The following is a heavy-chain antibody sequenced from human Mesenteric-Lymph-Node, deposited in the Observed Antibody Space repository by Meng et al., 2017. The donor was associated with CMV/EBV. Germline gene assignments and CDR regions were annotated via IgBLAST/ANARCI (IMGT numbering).Heavy chain of an antibody. Sequence: SISSRNWWSWVRQPPGKGLEWIGEIYHSGSTNYNPSLKSRVTISVDKSKNQFSLKLSSVTAADTAVYYCARGEYYYDSSGYLNWFDPWGQGTLVTVSS. D-gene: IGHD3-22*01. CDR1: SISSRNW. CDR2: IYHSGST. V-gene: IGHV4-4*02. J-gene: IGHJ5*02. CDR3: ARGEYYYDSSGYLNWFDP.